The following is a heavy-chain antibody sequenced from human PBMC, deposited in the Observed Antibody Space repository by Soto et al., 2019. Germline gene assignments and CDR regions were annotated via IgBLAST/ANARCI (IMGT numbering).Heavy chain of an antibody. CDR2: INPNSGGT. Sequence: QVPLVQSGAEVKKPGASVKVSCKASGYTFTGYYMHWVRQAPGQGLEWMGWINPNSGGTNYAQKFQGRVTMTRDTSSSTAYMEMSRLRSDDRSVYYCARDADCSGGSCYLGYWGQGPLVTVSS. CDR3: ARDADCSGGSCYLGY. J-gene: IGHJ4*02. CDR1: GYTFTGYY. V-gene: IGHV1-2*02. D-gene: IGHD2-15*01.